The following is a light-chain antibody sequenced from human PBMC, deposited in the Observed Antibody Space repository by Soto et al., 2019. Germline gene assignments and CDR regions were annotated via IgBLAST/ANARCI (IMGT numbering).Light chain of an antibody. J-gene: IGKJ1*01. V-gene: IGKV3-11*01. CDR3: QQRSTWPPWT. CDR1: QSVSSY. Sequence: EIVLTQSPATLSLSPGERATLSCRASQSVSSYLAWYQQKPGQAPRLLIYDASNRATGIPARFSGSGSGTDFTLTISSLVPEDFAVYYCQQRSTWPPWTFGQGTKVEIK. CDR2: DAS.